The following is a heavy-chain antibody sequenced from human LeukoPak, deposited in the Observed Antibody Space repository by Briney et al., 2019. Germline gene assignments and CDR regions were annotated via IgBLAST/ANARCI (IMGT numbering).Heavy chain of an antibody. CDR1: GFTFSDCY. CDR3: TTDYYDSSGYDY. D-gene: IGHD3-22*01. V-gene: IGHV3-15*01. CDR2: IKSKTDGGTT. Sequence: GGSLRLSCAASGFTFSDCYMSWVRQAPGKGLEWVGRIKSKTDGGTTDYAAPVKGRFTISRDDSKNTLYLQTNSLKTEDTAVYYCTTDYYDSSGYDYWGQGTLVTVSS. J-gene: IGHJ4*02.